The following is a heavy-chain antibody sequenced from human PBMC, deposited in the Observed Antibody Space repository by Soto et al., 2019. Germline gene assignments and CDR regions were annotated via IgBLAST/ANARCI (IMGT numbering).Heavy chain of an antibody. J-gene: IGHJ4*02. Sequence: AASVKVSCKASGGTFSSYAISWVRQAPGQGLEWMGGIIPIFGTANYAQKFQGRVTITTDTSTSTAYMELRSLRSDDTAVYYCARRQWLPDYWGQGTLVTVSS. CDR1: GGTFSSYA. CDR3: ARRQWLPDY. CDR2: IIPIFGTA. D-gene: IGHD6-19*01. V-gene: IGHV1-69*05.